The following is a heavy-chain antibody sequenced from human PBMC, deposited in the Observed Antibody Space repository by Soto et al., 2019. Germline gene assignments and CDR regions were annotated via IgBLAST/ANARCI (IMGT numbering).Heavy chain of an antibody. CDR2: IYPGDSDT. Sequence: GESLKISCKGSGYSFTSYWIGWVRQMPGKGLEWMGIIYPGDSDTRYSPSFQGQVTISADKSVSTAYLQWSSLKASDTAMYYCARRPTGSSTGWPYYYGMDVWGQGTTVTVSS. CDR1: GYSFTSYW. CDR3: ARRPTGSSTGWPYYYGMDV. J-gene: IGHJ6*02. D-gene: IGHD2-2*01. V-gene: IGHV5-51*01.